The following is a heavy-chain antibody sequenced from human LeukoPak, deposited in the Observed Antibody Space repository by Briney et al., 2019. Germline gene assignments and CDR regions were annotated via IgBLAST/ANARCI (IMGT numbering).Heavy chain of an antibody. CDR1: GFTFSSYW. CDR2: IKQDGSEK. J-gene: IGHJ4*02. D-gene: IGHD6-13*01. Sequence: GGSLRLSCAASGFTFSSYWMSWVRQAPGKGLEWVANIKQDGSEKYYVDSVKGRFTISRDNAKNSLYLRMNSLRAEDTAVYYCANLYSSSWYGGYYFDYWGQGTLVTVSS. CDR3: ANLYSSSWYGGYYFDY. V-gene: IGHV3-7*01.